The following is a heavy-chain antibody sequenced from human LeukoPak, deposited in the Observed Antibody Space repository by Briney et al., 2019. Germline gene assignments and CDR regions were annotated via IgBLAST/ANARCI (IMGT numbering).Heavy chain of an antibody. CDR3: AKEGPDRVAVAGTFDY. V-gene: IGHV3-30*18. Sequence: PGGSLRLSCAASGFTFSSYGMHWVRQAPGKGLEWVAVISYDGSNKYYADSVKGRFTISRDNSKNTLYLQMNSLRAEDTAVYYCAKEGPDRVAVAGTFDYWGQGTLVSVSS. CDR2: ISYDGSNK. J-gene: IGHJ4*02. CDR1: GFTFSSYG. D-gene: IGHD6-19*01.